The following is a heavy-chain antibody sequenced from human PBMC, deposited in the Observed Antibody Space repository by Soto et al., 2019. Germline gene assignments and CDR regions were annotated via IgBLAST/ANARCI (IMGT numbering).Heavy chain of an antibody. CDR3: ARGQDYYDRSGYNDY. V-gene: IGHV1-8*01. CDR2: MNPNSGNQ. D-gene: IGHD3-22*01. CDR1: GYTFTSYD. Sequence: ASVKVSCKAAGYTFTSYDINWVRQASGQGLEWMGWMNPNSGNQGSAQKFQGRVTMTRSTSINTAYMELSSLRSEDTAVYYCARGQDYYDRSGYNDYWGQGTPVPVSS. J-gene: IGHJ4*02.